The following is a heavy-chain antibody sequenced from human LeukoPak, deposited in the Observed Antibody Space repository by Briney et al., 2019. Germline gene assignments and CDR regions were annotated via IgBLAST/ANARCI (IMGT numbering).Heavy chain of an antibody. J-gene: IGHJ3*02. D-gene: IGHD3-3*01. Sequence: GGSLRLSCAASGFTVSSYYMTWVRQAPGKGLEWVSIIYDGGSTYYADSVKGRFSISRDSSKNTLFLQMNSLRAEDTAVYYCARVFRPSLTVFIIRGAFDIWGQGTMVTASS. CDR2: IYDGGST. CDR1: GFTVSSYY. CDR3: ARVFRPSLTVFIIRGAFDI. V-gene: IGHV3-66*01.